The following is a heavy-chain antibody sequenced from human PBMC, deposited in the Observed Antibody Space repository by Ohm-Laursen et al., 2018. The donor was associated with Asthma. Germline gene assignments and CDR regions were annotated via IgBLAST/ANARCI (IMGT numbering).Heavy chain of an antibody. CDR2: INSDGSST. V-gene: IGHV3-74*01. D-gene: IGHD4-17*01. J-gene: IGHJ3*02. CDR1: GFTFNTYW. Sequence: SLRLSCAASGFTFNTYWMSWVRQAPGKGLVWVSRINSDGSSTSYADSVKGRFTISRDNAKNTLYLQMNSLRAEDTAVYYCANSPRYGDPRSAFDIWGQGTMVTVSS. CDR3: ANSPRYGDPRSAFDI.